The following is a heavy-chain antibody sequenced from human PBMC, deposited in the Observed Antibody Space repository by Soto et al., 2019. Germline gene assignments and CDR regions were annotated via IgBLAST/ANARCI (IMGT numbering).Heavy chain of an antibody. Sequence: SVKVSCKASGGTFSSYAISWVRQAPGQGLEWMGGIIPIFGTANYAQKFQGRVTITADESTSTAYMELSSLRSEDTAVYYCARVPAAINYYYYGMDVWGQGTTVTVSS. V-gene: IGHV1-69*13. CDR1: GGTFSSYA. CDR3: ARVPAAINYYYYGMDV. J-gene: IGHJ6*02. CDR2: IIPIFGTA. D-gene: IGHD2-2*01.